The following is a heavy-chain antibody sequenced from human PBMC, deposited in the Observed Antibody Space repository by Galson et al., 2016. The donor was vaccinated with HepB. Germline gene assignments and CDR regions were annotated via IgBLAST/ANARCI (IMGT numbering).Heavy chain of an antibody. CDR2: ISGYKGYT. J-gene: IGHJ4*02. CDR3: ARDRYYGSGDPYCCEY. Sequence: SVQVSCKASGYTFTDYGNSWVRQAPGQGLEWMAWISGYKGYTKYAQKVQDRVTLSTDTSTSTAFMELGSLRSDDTAVYYCARDRYYGSGDPYCCEYWGQGTLVTVSS. CDR1: GYTFTDYG. V-gene: IGHV1-18*01. D-gene: IGHD3-10*01.